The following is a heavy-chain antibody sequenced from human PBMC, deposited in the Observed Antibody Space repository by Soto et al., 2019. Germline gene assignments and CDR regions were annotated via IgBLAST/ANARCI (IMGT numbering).Heavy chain of an antibody. CDR1: GYTFTSYG. V-gene: IGHV1-18*01. J-gene: IGHJ6*02. D-gene: IGHD3-3*01. CDR2: ISAYNGNT. CDR3: ARAYYDFWSGYLNGMDV. Sequence: ASVKVSCKASGYTFTSYGISWVRQAPGQGLEWMGWISAYNGNTNYAQKLQGRVTMTTDTSTSTAYMELRSLRSDDTAVYYCARAYYDFWSGYLNGMDVWGQGTTVTVSS.